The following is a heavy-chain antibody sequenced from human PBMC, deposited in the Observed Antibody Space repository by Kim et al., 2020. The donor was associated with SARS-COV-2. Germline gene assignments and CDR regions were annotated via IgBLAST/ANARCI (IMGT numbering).Heavy chain of an antibody. V-gene: IGHV1-69*01. D-gene: IGHD6-13*01. CDR3: ARASQGIAAAVNPEYFQH. J-gene: IGHJ1*01. Sequence: QGRVTITADESTSTAYMELSSLRSEDTAVYYCARASQGIAAAVNPEYFQHWGQGTLVTVSS.